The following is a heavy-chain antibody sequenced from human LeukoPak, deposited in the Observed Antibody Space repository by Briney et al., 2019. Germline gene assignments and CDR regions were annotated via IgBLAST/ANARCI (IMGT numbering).Heavy chain of an antibody. CDR2: IKGTNSGGTT. D-gene: IGHD2-15*01. CDR3: TWIDCSGGSCYFAS. CDR1: GITFIEAW. J-gene: IGHJ4*02. Sequence: GGSLRLSCELSGITFIEAWMSWVRQAPGKGLEWVGRIKGTNSGGTTAYAAPVKGRFTISKDDSQSMMYLQMDSLKSEDTAVYFCTWIDCSGGSCYFASWGQGTLVTVSS. V-gene: IGHV3-15*01.